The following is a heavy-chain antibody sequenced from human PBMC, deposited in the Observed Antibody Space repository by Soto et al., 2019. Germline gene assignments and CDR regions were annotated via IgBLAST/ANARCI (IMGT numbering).Heavy chain of an antibody. CDR1: GYTFTSYG. CDR2: ISAYNGNT. V-gene: IGHV1-18*01. D-gene: IGHD6-19*01. CDR3: ASERGYSSVWYGIPGAVDS. J-gene: IGHJ4*02. Sequence: QVQLVQSGAEVKKPGASVKVSCKASGYTFTSYGISWVRQAPGQGLEWMGWISAYNGNTNYAQKLQGRVTMTTDTXXSXAXXALRRLRADATAVYYCASERGYSSVWYGIPGAVDSWGQGTLVTVSS.